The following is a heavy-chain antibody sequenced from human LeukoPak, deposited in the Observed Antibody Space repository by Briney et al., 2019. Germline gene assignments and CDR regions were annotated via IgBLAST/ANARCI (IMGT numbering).Heavy chain of an antibody. V-gene: IGHV3-33*01. Sequence: PGGSLRLSCAASGFTFRSYGMHWVRQAPGKGLEWVSIIWYDGSNKYYADSVKGRFTISRDNSKNTLYLQMNSLRAEDTAVYYCARAMEDYYDSSGYYYLTYYFDYWGQGTLVTVSS. CDR2: IWYDGSNK. CDR3: ARAMEDYYDSSGYYYLTYYFDY. J-gene: IGHJ4*02. D-gene: IGHD3-22*01. CDR1: GFTFRSYG.